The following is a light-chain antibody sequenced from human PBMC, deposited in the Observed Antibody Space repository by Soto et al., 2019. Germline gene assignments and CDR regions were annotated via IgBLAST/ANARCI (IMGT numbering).Light chain of an antibody. CDR3: QSYDSSLSGYVV. CDR1: RSNIGAGYD. CDR2: GNS. Sequence: QSVLTQPPSVSGAPGQRVTISCTGSRSNIGAGYDVHWYQQLPGTAPKLLIYGNSNRPSGVPDRFSGSKSGTSASLAITGLQAEDEADYYCQSYDSSLSGYVVFCGGTQLTVL. V-gene: IGLV1-40*01. J-gene: IGLJ2*01.